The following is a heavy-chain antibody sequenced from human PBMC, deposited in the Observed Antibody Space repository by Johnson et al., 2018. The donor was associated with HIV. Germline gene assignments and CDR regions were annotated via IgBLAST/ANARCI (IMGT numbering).Heavy chain of an antibody. J-gene: IGHJ3*02. V-gene: IGHV3-66*01. CDR1: GFTSSNY. D-gene: IGHD1-26*01. Sequence: VQLVESGGGLVQPGGSLRLSCAASGFTSSNYMSWVRQAPGKGLEWVSVIYSGGTTYYGDSVMGRFTISRANSNNPVYLQMNSLRAEDTAVYFCARDPLVGTVTVGAFDIWGQGTMVTVSS. CDR3: ARDPLVGTVTVGAFDI. CDR2: IYSGGTT.